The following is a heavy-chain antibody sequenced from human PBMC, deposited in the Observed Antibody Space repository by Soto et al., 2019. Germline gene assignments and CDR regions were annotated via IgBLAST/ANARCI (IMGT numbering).Heavy chain of an antibody. V-gene: IGHV1-18*01. CDR1: GYTFTSYG. D-gene: IGHD6-13*01. Sequence: ASVKVSCKASGYTFTSYGISWVRQAPGQGLEWMGWISAYNGNTNYAQKLQGRVTMTTDTSTSTAYMELRSLRSDDTAVYYCARVGYSSSWYVNWFDPWGQGTLVTVSS. J-gene: IGHJ5*02. CDR2: ISAYNGNT. CDR3: ARVGYSSSWYVNWFDP.